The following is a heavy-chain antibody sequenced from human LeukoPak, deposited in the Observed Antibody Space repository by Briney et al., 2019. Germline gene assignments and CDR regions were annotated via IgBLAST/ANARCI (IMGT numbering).Heavy chain of an antibody. V-gene: IGHV3-30*03. CDR1: GFTFSSYG. CDR3: VRDYHGSGPDY. Sequence: PGGSLRLSCATSGFTFSSYGMHWVRQAPGKGLEWVAVISYDDGSNKYYADSVKGRFTISRDNSKNTLYLQMNSLRAEDTAVYYCVRDYHGSGPDYWGQGTLVTVSS. CDR2: ISYDDGSNK. D-gene: IGHD3-10*01. J-gene: IGHJ4*02.